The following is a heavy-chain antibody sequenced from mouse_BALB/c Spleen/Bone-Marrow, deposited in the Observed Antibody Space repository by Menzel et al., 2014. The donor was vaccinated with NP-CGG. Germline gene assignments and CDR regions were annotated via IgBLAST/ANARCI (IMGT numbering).Heavy chain of an antibody. J-gene: IGHJ2*01. V-gene: IGHV1-69*02. CDR1: GYTFTSYW. D-gene: IGHD1-1*01. CDR3: ARREYYGSIYLYFDY. Sequence: QVQLQQPGAELVKPGASVKLSCKASGYTFTSYWMHWVKQRPGQGLEWIGEIDPSDSYTNYNQKFKGKATLTVDKSSSTAYMQLSSLTSEDSAVYYCARREYYGSIYLYFDYWGQGTTLTVSS. CDR2: IDPSDSYT.